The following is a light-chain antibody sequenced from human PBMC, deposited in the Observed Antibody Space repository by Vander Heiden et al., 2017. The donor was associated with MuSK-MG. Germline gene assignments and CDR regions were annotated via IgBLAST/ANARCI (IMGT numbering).Light chain of an antibody. CDR2: GAS. CDR1: QSVGSN. J-gene: IGKJ5*01. CDR3: QQYNTWPPIT. V-gene: IGKV3-15*01. Sequence: EIVMTQSPATLSVSPGERATLSCRASQSVGSNLAWYQQKPGQAPRLLIYGASTRATGIPARFSGSGYGTEFTLTISSLQSEDFAVYYCQQYNTWPPITFGQGTRLEIK.